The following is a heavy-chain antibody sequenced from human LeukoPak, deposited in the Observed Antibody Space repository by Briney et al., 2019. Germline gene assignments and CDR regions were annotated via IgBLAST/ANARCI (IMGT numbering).Heavy chain of an antibody. V-gene: IGHV3-64*01. D-gene: IGHD3-10*01. CDR2: ISDNGRQT. J-gene: IGHJ4*02. Sequence: AGGSLRLSCAASGFTFSNYAIHWIRQAPGKGLEYVSAISDNGRQTFYANSVKGRFTISRDNSKNTLYLQMGGLRAEDMAVYYCARDGSGSPDYWGQGTLVTVSS. CDR1: GFTFSNYA. CDR3: ARDGSGSPDY.